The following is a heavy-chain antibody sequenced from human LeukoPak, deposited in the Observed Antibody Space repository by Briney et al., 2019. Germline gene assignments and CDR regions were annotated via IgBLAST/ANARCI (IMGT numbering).Heavy chain of an antibody. CDR3: AKSSRPVTAMAFFDY. CDR1: GFTFSSYG. D-gene: IGHD5-18*01. J-gene: IGHJ4*02. V-gene: IGHV3-23*01. Sequence: GGTLRLSCAASGFTFSSYGMSWVRQAPGKGLEWGLGISGSGTNTNYADSGKGRFTISRDNSKNTMYLQMKSLRAEDTAVYYCAKSSRPVTAMAFFDYWGQGTLVTVSS. CDR2: ISGSGTNT.